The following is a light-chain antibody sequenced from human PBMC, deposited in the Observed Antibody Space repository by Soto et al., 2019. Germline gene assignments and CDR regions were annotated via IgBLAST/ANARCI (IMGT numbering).Light chain of an antibody. J-gene: IGLJ2*01. CDR2: ANI. CDR1: SSNIGAGYD. V-gene: IGLV1-40*01. CDR3: QSYDRSLSGVL. Sequence: QAVVTQPPSVSGAPGQGVTISCTGSSSNIGAGYDVQWYQQLPGTAPRLLIYANINRPSGVPDRFSGSRSGTSASLDITGLQAEDEADYYCQSYDRSLSGVLFGGGTKLTVL.